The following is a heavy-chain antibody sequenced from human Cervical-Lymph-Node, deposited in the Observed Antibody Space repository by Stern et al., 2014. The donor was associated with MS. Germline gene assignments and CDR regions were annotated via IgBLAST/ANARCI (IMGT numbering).Heavy chain of an antibody. J-gene: IGHJ4*02. D-gene: IGHD6-19*01. Sequence: QVQLVQSGPEVKKPGTSVKVSCKASGDTFTSYGVTWVRQAPGQGLEWMGWISTSNGNTNYAQKVQGRVHMTTDTSTSTAYMELRDLRSDDTAMYYCAKSFGSGWYYHFDSWGQGTLVTVSS. CDR2: ISTSNGNT. V-gene: IGHV1-18*01. CDR3: AKSFGSGWYYHFDS. CDR1: GDTFTSYG.